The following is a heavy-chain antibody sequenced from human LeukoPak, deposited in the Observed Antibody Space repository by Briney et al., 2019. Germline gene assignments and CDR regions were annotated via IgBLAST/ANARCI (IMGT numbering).Heavy chain of an antibody. D-gene: IGHD3-10*01. CDR1: GYTFTSYG. J-gene: IGHJ6*03. V-gene: IGHV1-69*13. CDR2: IIPIFGTA. Sequence: SVKVSCKASGYTFTSYGISWVRQAPGQGLEWMGGIIPIFGTANYAQKFQGRVTITADESTSTAYMELSSLRSEDTAVYYCARDSGNYGSGLKYMDVWGKGTTVTISS. CDR3: ARDSGNYGSGLKYMDV.